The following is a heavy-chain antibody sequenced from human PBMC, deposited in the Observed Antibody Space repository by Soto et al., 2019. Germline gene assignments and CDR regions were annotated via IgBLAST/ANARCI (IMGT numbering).Heavy chain of an antibody. CDR3: ARDHDFWSGYPNHPRYYYYGMDV. Sequence: VQLVQSGAEVKKPGASVKVSCKASGYTFTSYGISWVRQAPGQGLEWMGWISAYNGNTNYAQKLQGRVTMTTDTSTSTAYMELRSLRSDDTAVYYCARDHDFWSGYPNHPRYYYYGMDVWGQGTTVTVSS. J-gene: IGHJ6*02. CDR2: ISAYNGNT. CDR1: GYTFTSYG. D-gene: IGHD3-3*01. V-gene: IGHV1-18*01.